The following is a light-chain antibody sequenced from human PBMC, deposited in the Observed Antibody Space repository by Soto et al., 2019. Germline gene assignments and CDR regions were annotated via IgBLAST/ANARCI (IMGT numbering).Light chain of an antibody. CDR2: GAS. Sequence: IVLTHAPDTLSLSPGERATLSCRASQSVSNNYLAWYQQKPGQAPRLLIYGASNRATGIPDRFSGSGSGTDFTLTISRLEPEDFAVYYCQQYGSSGTFGQGTKVDIK. J-gene: IGKJ1*01. V-gene: IGKV3-20*01. CDR1: QSVSNNY. CDR3: QQYGSSGT.